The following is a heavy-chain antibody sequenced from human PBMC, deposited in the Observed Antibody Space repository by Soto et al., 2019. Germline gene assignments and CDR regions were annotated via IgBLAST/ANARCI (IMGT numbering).Heavy chain of an antibody. V-gene: IGHV4-59*08. CDR1: GGSISSYY. J-gene: IGHJ6*02. D-gene: IGHD3-3*02. CDR2: IYYSGST. CDR3: ARHILGGFYYGMDV. Sequence: SETLSLTCTVSGGSISSYYWKWIRQPPGKGLEWIGYIYYSGSTNNNPSLKSRVTISVDTSKTQLFLRLSSVTAADTAVYYCARHILGGFYYGMDVWGQGTTVTVSS.